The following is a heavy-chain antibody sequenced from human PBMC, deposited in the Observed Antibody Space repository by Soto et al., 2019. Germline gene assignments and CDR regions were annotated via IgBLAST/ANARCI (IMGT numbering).Heavy chain of an antibody. J-gene: IGHJ4*02. CDR2: IYWDGDK. CDR1: GFSLSTSGVG. D-gene: IGHD3-22*01. V-gene: IGHV2-5*02. CDR3: AHRSDERRGYDKGY. Sequence: QITLKESGPTLVKPTQTLTLTCTFSGFSLSTSGVGVGWIRQPPGKALEWLALIYWDGDKRYSPSLKNSLTITKDTSKNQVVLRMTNIDPVDNATYYCAHRSDERRGYDKGYWGQGTLVTVSS.